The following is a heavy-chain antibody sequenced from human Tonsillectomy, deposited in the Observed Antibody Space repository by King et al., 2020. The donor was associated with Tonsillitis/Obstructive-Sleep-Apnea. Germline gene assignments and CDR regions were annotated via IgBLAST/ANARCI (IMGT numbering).Heavy chain of an antibody. CDR1: GYSFTNYW. Sequence: QLVQSGAEVKKPGESLKISCKGSGYSFTNYWIGWVRQMPGKGLEWMGIIYPGDSDTRYSPSFQGQVTISADKSISTAYLQWSSLKASDTAIYYCAMRILGSCRSTSCPDAFDIWGQGTMVTVSS. D-gene: IGHD2-2*01. CDR2: IYPGDSDT. J-gene: IGHJ3*02. CDR3: AMRILGSCRSTSCPDAFDI. V-gene: IGHV5-51*01.